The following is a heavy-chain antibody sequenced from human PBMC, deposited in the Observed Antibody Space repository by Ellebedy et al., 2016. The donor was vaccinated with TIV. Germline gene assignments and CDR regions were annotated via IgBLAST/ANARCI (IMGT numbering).Heavy chain of an antibody. J-gene: IGHJ3*02. V-gene: IGHV5-51*01. CDR3: ARHLKRWSPRDAFDI. D-gene: IGHD5-18*01. CDR2: IYPGDSHI. CDR1: GYRFSSYW. Sequence: WESLKISCEGSGYRFSSYWIGWVRQMPGKGLEWMGIIYPGDSHITYSPSFQVQVTIQADKSIITAYLQWSSLKASDTAMYYCARHLKRWSPRDAFDIWGQGTMVTVSS.